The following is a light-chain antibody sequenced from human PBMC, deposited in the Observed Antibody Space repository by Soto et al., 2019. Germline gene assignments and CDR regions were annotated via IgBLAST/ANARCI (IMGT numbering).Light chain of an antibody. CDR3: QQYYTTPWT. CDR1: QNVLYSSNNKNY. Sequence: LMTQSPDSLSVSLGERATINCKSSQNVLYSSNNKNYLAWYQQKPGQPPKLLIYWASTRESGVPDRFSGSGSGTDFTLTISSLQAEDVAVYYCQQYYTTPWTFGQGTKVDIK. V-gene: IGKV4-1*01. J-gene: IGKJ1*01. CDR2: WAS.